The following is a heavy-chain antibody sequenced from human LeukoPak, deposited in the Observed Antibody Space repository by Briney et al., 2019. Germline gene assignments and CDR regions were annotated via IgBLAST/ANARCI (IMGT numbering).Heavy chain of an antibody. V-gene: IGHV4-59*08. J-gene: IGHJ3*02. CDR3: ARHWVGSPHAFDI. CDR1: GGSISRYY. Sequence: SETLSLTCTVSGGSISRYYWSWIRQPPGKGLEWIGYIYYSGSTNYNPSLKSRVTISVDTSKNQFSLKLSSVTAADTAVYYCARHWVGSPHAFDIWGQGTMVTVSS. CDR2: IYYSGST. D-gene: IGHD3-16*01.